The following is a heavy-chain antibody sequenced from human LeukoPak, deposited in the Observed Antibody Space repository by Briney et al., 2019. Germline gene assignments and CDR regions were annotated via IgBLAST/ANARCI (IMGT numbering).Heavy chain of an antibody. V-gene: IGHV5-51*01. D-gene: IGHD6-13*01. CDR2: IYPGDSDT. CDR3: ARLYSNSQGEFYN. Sequence: GESLKISCKGFGYTFSSSWIAWVRQMPGKGLEWMAMIYPGDSDTRYSPSFQGQVTISVDKSISTANLQWSSLKASDTAMYYCARLYSNSQGEFYNWGQGTLVTVSS. CDR1: GYTFSSSW. J-gene: IGHJ4*02.